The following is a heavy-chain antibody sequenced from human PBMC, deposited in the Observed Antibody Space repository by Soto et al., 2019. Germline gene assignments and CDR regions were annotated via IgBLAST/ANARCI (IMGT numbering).Heavy chain of an antibody. CDR3: ARVGYSSGWDEDHDAFDI. J-gene: IGHJ3*02. D-gene: IGHD6-19*01. Sequence: GASVKVSCKASGYTFTSYDINWVRQATGQGLEWMGWMNPNSGNTGYAQKFQDRVTMTRNTSISTAYMELSSLRSEDTAVYYCARVGYSSGWDEDHDAFDIWGQGTMVTVSS. CDR2: MNPNSGNT. V-gene: IGHV1-8*01. CDR1: GYTFTSYD.